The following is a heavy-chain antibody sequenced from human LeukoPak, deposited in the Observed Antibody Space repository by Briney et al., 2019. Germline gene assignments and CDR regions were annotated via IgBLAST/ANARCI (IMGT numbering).Heavy chain of an antibody. Sequence: QPGGSLRLSCAASEFSVGSNYMTWVRQAPGKGLEWVSLIYSGGSTYYADSVKGRFTISRDNSKNTLYLQMNSLRAEDTAVYYCARDLGYSNLYYYYYYMDVWGKGTTVTVSS. CDR2: IYSGGST. CDR1: EFSVGSNY. D-gene: IGHD4-11*01. V-gene: IGHV3-66*01. J-gene: IGHJ6*03. CDR3: ARDLGYSNLYYYYYYMDV.